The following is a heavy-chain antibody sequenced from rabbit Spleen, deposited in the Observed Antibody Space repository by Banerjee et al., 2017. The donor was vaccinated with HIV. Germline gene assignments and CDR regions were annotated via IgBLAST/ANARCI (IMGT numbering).Heavy chain of an antibody. Sequence: QEQLVESGGGLVQPGGSLKLSCKASGFDFSDYGVSWVRQAPGKGLEWIGCIYTGSGSTYYASWVNGRFTISKTSSTTVTLQVTSLTAADTATYFCARGRDYGGYWRGALTQLDLWGQGTLVTVS. V-gene: IGHV1S45*01. CDR1: GFDFSDYG. J-gene: IGHJ3*01. CDR2: IYTGSGST. D-gene: IGHD2-1*01. CDR3: ARGRDYGGYWRGALTQLDL.